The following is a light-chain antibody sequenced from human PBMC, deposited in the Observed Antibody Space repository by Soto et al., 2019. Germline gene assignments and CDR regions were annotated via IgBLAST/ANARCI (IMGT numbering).Light chain of an antibody. V-gene: IGKV1-39*01. J-gene: IGKJ1*01. Sequence: DIQMTQSPSSLSASVGDRVTITCRASQSISSYLNWYQQKPGKAPSLLIFDASTLHSGVPSRFSGSGSGTDFTLTISSLQPDDFATYYCQQFTISTTFGQGTKVDI. CDR2: DAS. CDR1: QSISSY. CDR3: QQFTISTT.